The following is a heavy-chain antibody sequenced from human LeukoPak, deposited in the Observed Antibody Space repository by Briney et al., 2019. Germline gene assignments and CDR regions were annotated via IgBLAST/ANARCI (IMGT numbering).Heavy chain of an antibody. CDR2: ISYDGSNK. CDR1: GFTFSSYG. CDR3: AKSVLKWELWSYGMDV. J-gene: IGHJ6*02. V-gene: IGHV3-30*18. Sequence: GGSLRLSCAASGFTFSSYGMHWVRQAPGKGLEWVAVISYDGSNKYYADSVKGRFTISRDNSKNTLYLQMNSLRAEDTAVYYCAKSVLKWELWSYGMDVWGQGTTVTVSS. D-gene: IGHD1-26*01.